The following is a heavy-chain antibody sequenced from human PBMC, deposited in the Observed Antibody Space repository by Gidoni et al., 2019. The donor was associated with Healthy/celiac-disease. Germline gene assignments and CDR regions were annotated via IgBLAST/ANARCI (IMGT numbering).Heavy chain of an antibody. J-gene: IGHJ3*01. D-gene: IGHD3-10*01. Sequence: QVQLVQSGAEVKKPGSSVKVSCMAPGGHFSSYAISWVRQAPGQGLEWMGGIIPIFGTANYEQKFRGRVTINADESTSTAYVEVSSLRSEDTAMYYCATSGWMDAFDVWGQGTMVTVSS. CDR1: GGHFSSYA. CDR3: ATSGWMDAFDV. CDR2: IIPIFGTA. V-gene: IGHV1-69*01.